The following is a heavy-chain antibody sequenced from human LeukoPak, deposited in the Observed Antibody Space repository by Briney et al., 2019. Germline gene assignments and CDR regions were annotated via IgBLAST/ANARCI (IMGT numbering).Heavy chain of an antibody. CDR1: GYTFTSYY. V-gene: IGHV1-46*01. J-gene: IGHJ4*02. D-gene: IGHD1-26*01. CDR2: INPSGGST. CDR3: ARGKLAYSGSPTRVLDY. Sequence: ASVKVSCKASGYTFTSYYMHWVRQAPGQGLEWMGIINPSGGSTSYAQKSQGRVTMTRDTSTSTVYMELSSLRSEDTAVYYCARGKLAYSGSPTRVLDYWGQGTLVTVSS.